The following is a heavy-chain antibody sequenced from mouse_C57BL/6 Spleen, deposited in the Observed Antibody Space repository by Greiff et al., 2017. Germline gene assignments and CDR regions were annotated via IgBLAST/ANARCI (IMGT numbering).Heavy chain of an antibody. CDR1: GFNIKDYY. J-gene: IGHJ1*03. CDR3: ARMGGLYWYFDV. V-gene: IGHV14-2*01. CDR2: IDPEDGET. Sequence: EVHLVESGAELVKPGASVKLSCTASGFNIKDYYMHWVKQRTEQGLEWIGRIDPEDGETKYAPKFQGKATITADTSSHTAYLQLSSLTSEDTAVYYGARMGGLYWYFDVWGTGTTVTVSS.